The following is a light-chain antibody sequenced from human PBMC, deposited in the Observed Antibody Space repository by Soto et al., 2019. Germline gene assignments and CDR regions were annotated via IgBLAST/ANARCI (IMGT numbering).Light chain of an antibody. CDR2: EVS. CDR1: SGDVGNYNL. V-gene: IGLV2-23*02. Sequence: QSALTQPASVSGSPGQSITISCTATSGDVGNYNLVSWYQQHPGKAPHLMIYEVSKRPSGVSNRFSGSKSGNTASLTISGLQAEDEADYYCCAYAGGSVYVLFGGGTKLTFL. J-gene: IGLJ3*02. CDR3: CAYAGGSVYVL.